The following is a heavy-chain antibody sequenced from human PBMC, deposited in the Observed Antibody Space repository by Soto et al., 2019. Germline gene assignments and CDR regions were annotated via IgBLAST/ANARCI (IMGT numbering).Heavy chain of an antibody. CDR1: GGSFSGYY. J-gene: IGHJ6*03. CDR3: ASQGLPYFDWSPTPLYYMDV. CDR2: INHSGNT. D-gene: IGHD3-9*01. V-gene: IGHV4-34*01. Sequence: PSETLSLTCAVYGGSFSGYYWSWIRQPPGKGLEWIGEINHSGNTNYNPPLKSRVTISVDKSKNQFSLKLSSVTAADTAVYYCASQGLPYFDWSPTPLYYMDVWGKGTTVTVSS.